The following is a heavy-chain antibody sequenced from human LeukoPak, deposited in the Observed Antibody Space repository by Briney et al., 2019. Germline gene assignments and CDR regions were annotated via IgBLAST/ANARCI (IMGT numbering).Heavy chain of an antibody. CDR3: AKERQQLVPGHFDY. V-gene: IGHV3-53*01. D-gene: IGHD6-13*01. Sequence: GGSLRLSCAASGFTVSSNYMSWVRQSPGKGLEWGSVIYSGGGTYYADSVKGRFTISRDNSKNTVHLQMNSLRAVDTAVYYCAKERQQLVPGHFDYWGQGTLVTVSS. CDR2: IYSGGGT. CDR1: GFTVSSNY. J-gene: IGHJ4*02.